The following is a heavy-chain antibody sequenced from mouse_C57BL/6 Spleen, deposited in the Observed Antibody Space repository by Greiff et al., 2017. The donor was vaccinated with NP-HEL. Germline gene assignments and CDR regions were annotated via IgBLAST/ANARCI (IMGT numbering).Heavy chain of an antibody. CDR1: GYTFTSYW. D-gene: IGHD1-1*01. V-gene: IGHV1-55*01. Sequence: VQLQQPGAELVKPGASVKMSCKASGYTFTSYWITWVKQRPGQGLEWIGDIYPGSGSTNYNEKFKSKATLTVDTSSSTAYMQLSSLTSEDSAVYYCARLITTVVEGYFDVWGTGTTVTVSS. CDR3: ARLITTVVEGYFDV. J-gene: IGHJ1*03. CDR2: IYPGSGST.